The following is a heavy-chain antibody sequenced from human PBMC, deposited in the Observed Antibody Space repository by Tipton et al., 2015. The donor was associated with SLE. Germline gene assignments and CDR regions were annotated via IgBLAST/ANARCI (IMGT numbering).Heavy chain of an antibody. D-gene: IGHD6-13*01. J-gene: IGHJ4*02. Sequence: TLSLTCTVSGGSISSSSYYWGWIRRPPGKALEWIAYINYSGSTNYNPSLKSRVTMSVDTSKNQFSLKLSSVTAADTAVYYCARRRGSSWYEDYFDYWGQGTLVTVSS. CDR3: ARRRGSSWYEDYFDY. CDR1: GGSISSSSYY. V-gene: IGHV4-61*05. CDR2: INYSGST.